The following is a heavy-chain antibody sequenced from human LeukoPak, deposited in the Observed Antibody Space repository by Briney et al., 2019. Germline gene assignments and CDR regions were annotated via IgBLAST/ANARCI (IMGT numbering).Heavy chain of an antibody. CDR2: INPNSGGT. Sequence: GASVKVSCKASGYTFTGYYMRWVRQAPGQGLEWMGWINPNSGGTNYAQKFQGRVTMTRDTSISTAYMELSRLRSDDTAVYSCARQSAIPATGGPDQSFDYWGQGTLVTVSS. V-gene: IGHV1-2*02. CDR3: ARQSAIPATGGPDQSFDY. D-gene: IGHD6-13*01. J-gene: IGHJ4*02. CDR1: GYTFTGYY.